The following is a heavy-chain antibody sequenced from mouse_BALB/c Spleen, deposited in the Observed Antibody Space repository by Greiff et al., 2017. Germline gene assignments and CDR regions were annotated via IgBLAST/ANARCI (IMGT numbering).Heavy chain of an antibody. D-gene: IGHD2-14*01. CDR1: GFTFSSYA. J-gene: IGHJ2*01. CDR2: ISSGGST. V-gene: IGHV5-6-5*01. Sequence: EVQVVESGGGLVKPGGSLKLSCAASGFTFSSYAMSWVRQTPEKRLEWVASISSGGSTYYPDSVKGRFTISRDNARNILYLQMSSLRSEDTAMYYCARNYRYDGYFDYWGQGTTLTVSS. CDR3: ARNYRYDGYFDY.